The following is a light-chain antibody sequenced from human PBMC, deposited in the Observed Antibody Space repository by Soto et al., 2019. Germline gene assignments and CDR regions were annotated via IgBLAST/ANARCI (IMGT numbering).Light chain of an antibody. V-gene: IGLV2-14*01. CDR2: EVT. J-gene: IGLJ2*01. CDR3: SSYTSTSTLV. CDR1: NSDVGGYDF. Sequence: QSALTQPASVSGSPGQSITIFCTGTNSDVGGYDFVSWYQQHPGKAPKLLIYEVTNRPSGVSDRFSGSKSGNTASLSIYGLQAEDEADYYCSSYTSTSTLVLGGGTKVTVL.